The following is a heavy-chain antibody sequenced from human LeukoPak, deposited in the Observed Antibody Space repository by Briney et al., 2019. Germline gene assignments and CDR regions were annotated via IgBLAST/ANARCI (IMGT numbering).Heavy chain of an antibody. V-gene: IGHV3-9*01. D-gene: IGHD6-19*01. Sequence: GGSLRLSCAASGFTFDDYAMHWVRQAPGKGLEWVSGISWNSGSIGYADSVKGRFTISRDNAKNSLYLQMNSLRAEDTALYYCAKVHTGSGWYNYFQHWGQGTLVTVSS. J-gene: IGHJ1*01. CDR3: AKVHTGSGWYNYFQH. CDR1: GFTFDDYA. CDR2: ISWNSGSI.